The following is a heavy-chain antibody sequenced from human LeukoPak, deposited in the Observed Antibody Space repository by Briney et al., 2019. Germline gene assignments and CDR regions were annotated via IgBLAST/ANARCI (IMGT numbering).Heavy chain of an antibody. CDR2: ISTDGSST. CDR3: TGPSFDASGMGFDP. J-gene: IGHJ5*02. D-gene: IGHD3-10*01. V-gene: IGHV3-74*01. CDR1: GFTFSRYW. Sequence: GGSLRLSCAASGFTFSRYWIHWVRQAPGKGPVWVSVISTDGSSTRYADSVKGRFTISRDNVKNTLYLQMNSLRVEDTAVYYCTGPSFDASGMGFDPWGQGALVTVSS.